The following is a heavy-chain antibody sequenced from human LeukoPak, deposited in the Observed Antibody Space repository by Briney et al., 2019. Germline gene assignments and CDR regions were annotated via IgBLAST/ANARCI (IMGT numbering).Heavy chain of an antibody. CDR2: ISGSGGST. D-gene: IGHD2-2*01. CDR3: ANGPPRLSVARYYCSSTSCYGSDV. Sequence: GGSLRLSCAASGFTFSGFAMSWLRQAPGKGLEWVSAISGSGGSTYYADSVTGRFTISRDNSKKTLYLQINSLRAEDTAVYYCANGPPRLSVARYYCSSTSCYGSDVWGQGTTVTVSS. CDR1: GFTFSGFA. J-gene: IGHJ6*02. V-gene: IGHV3-23*01.